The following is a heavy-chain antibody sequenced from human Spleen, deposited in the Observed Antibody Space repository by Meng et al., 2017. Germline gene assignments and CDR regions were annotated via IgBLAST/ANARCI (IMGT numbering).Heavy chain of an antibody. D-gene: IGHD3-3*01. CDR2: ISSSGSTL. CDR3: ARGQTTYYDFWSGYLNYFDY. CDR1: GFTFSSYG. J-gene: IGHJ4*02. Sequence: GGSLRLSCAASGFTFSSYGMNWVRQAPGKGLEWVSSISSSGSTLYYADSVKGRFTISRDNAKNSLYLQMNSLRAEDTAVYYCARGQTTYYDFWSGYLNYFDYWGQGTLVTVSS. V-gene: IGHV3-48*04.